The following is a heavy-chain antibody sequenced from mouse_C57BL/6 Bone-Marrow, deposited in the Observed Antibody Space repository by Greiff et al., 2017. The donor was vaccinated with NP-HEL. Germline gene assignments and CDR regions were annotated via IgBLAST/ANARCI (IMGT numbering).Heavy chain of an antibody. V-gene: IGHV14-4*01. J-gene: IGHJ3*01. CDR2: IDPENGDT. CDR3: TTLYYYGSSSH. D-gene: IGHD1-1*01. CDR1: GFNIKDDY. Sequence: VQLQQSGAELVRPGASVKLSCTASGFNIKDDYMHWVKQRPEQGLEWIGWIDPENGDTEYASKFQGKATITADTSSNTAYLQLSSLTSEDTAVYYCTTLYYYGSSSHWGRGTLVTVSA.